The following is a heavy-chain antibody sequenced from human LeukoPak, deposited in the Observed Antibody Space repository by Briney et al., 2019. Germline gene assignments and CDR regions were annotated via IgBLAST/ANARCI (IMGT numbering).Heavy chain of an antibody. CDR2: IYYSGST. D-gene: IGHD3-10*01. CDR3: ARELHYYGSGRYDNWFDP. Sequence: SETLSLTCTVSGGSISSGGYYWSWIRQHPGKGLEWIGYIYYSGSTYYNPSLKSRVTISVDMSKNQFSLKLSSVTAADTAVYYCARELHYYGSGRYDNWFDPWGQGTLVTVSS. CDR1: GGSISSGGYY. J-gene: IGHJ5*02. V-gene: IGHV4-31*03.